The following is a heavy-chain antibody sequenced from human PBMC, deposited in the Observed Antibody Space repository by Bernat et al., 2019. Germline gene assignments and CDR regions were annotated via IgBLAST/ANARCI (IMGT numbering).Heavy chain of an antibody. J-gene: IGHJ4*02. CDR3: ARGDNGDFPHPFDY. CDR2: INPSDGNT. D-gene: IGHD4-17*01. V-gene: IGHV1-46*01. CDR1: GYTFTSYY. Sequence: QVQLVQSGAEVRKPGASVKVSCKASGYTFTSYYLNWVRQAPGQGLEWMGIINPSDGNTNSAQKFRGTVTMTRDRSTSTVYMEMSSLRPDDTAIYYCARGDNGDFPHPFDYWGQGTLVTVSS.